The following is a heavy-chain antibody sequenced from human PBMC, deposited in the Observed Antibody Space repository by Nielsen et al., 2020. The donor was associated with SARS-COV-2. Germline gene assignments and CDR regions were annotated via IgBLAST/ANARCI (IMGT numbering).Heavy chain of an antibody. CDR1: GYTLTELS. Sequence: ASVKVSCKVSGYTLTELSMHWVRQAPGKGLEWMGGFDPEDGETIYAQKFQGRVTMTEDTSTDTAYMELSSLRSEDTAVYYCARRYCSSTSCPIFDYWGQGTLVTVSS. CDR2: FDPEDGET. V-gene: IGHV1-24*01. J-gene: IGHJ4*02. D-gene: IGHD2-2*01. CDR3: ARRYCSSTSCPIFDY.